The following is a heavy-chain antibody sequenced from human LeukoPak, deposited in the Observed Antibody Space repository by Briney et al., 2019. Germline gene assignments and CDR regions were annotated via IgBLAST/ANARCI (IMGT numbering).Heavy chain of an antibody. D-gene: IGHD3-10*01. J-gene: IGHJ4*02. CDR3: ARGGNRFGGFYFDY. CDR2: IHHSGSS. V-gene: IGHV4-31*03. CDR1: ADFLSGGGHY. Sequence: SETLSLTCTVSADFLSGGGHYWAWIRQLPGKGLESIGFIHHSGSSRHNPSLKDRVAISVDASRKQFALRLSSVTAADTAIYYCARGGNRFGGFYFDYWGQGIQVIVSS.